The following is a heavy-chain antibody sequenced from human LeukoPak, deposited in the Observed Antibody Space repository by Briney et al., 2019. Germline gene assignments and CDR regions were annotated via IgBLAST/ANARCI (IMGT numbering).Heavy chain of an antibody. D-gene: IGHD3-22*01. Sequence: SETLSLTCTDSGGSIDGYYWGWIRQPPEKGLEWIGYIYYRGSTNHNPSLKSRVTISLDTSKNQFSLNLSSVTAADTAVYYCARADYDTSAYYYTFDYWGQGTLVTVSS. CDR3: ARADYDTSAYYYTFDY. V-gene: IGHV4-59*01. CDR2: IYYRGST. CDR1: GGSIDGYY. J-gene: IGHJ4*02.